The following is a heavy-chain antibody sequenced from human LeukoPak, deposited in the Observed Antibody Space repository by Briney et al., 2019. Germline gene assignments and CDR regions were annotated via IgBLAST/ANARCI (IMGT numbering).Heavy chain of an antibody. V-gene: IGHV3-74*01. Sequence: PGGSLRLSCAASGFTFSSYWMHWVRQAPGKGPVWVSRINSDGSDTSYADSVKGRFTISRDNAKNSLYLQMNSLRAEDTALYYCAGGFEWTQYNWFDPWGQGTLVTVSS. J-gene: IGHJ5*02. CDR3: AGGFEWTQYNWFDP. CDR2: INSDGSDT. CDR1: GFTFSSYW. D-gene: IGHD3-9*01.